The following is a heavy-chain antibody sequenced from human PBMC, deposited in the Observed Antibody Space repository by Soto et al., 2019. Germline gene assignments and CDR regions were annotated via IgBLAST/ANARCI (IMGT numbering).Heavy chain of an antibody. J-gene: IGHJ3*02. V-gene: IGHV4-31*02. Sequence: WTWIRQPPAKGLEWIGHIYYSGTTYYNPSLKSRVTISLDTSKNQFSLNLNSVTAADTAVYYCARDLGIAVAPRGAFDIWGQGTMVTVSS. CDR3: ARDLGIAVAPRGAFDI. D-gene: IGHD6-19*01. CDR2: IYYSGTT.